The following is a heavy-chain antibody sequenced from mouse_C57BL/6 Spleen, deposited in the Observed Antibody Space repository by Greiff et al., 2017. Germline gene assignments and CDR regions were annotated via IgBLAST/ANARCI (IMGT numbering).Heavy chain of an antibody. D-gene: IGHD2-5*01. V-gene: IGHV14-2*01. J-gene: IGHJ4*01. CDR2: IDPEDSET. CDR3: SHSNSGAMDY. CDR1: GFNIKDYY. Sequence: VQLQQSGAELVKPGASVKLSCTASGFNIKDYYMHWVKQRTEQGLEWIGRIDPEDSETKYAPKFKGQATITADTSSNTAYLQLSSLTSEDTAVDYCSHSNSGAMDYGGQGTSVTVSS.